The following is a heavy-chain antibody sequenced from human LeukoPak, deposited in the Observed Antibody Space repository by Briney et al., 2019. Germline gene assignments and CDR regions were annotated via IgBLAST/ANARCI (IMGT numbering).Heavy chain of an antibody. J-gene: IGHJ4*02. V-gene: IGHV3-21*06. CDR1: GFIFSSYS. Sequence: GGSLRLSCTASGFIFSSYSMIWVRQAQGKGLEWVSSISSSSSYIYYADSVKGRFTISRDNAKNSLYLQMNSLRAEDTAVYYCARADYGDYRREYFFDYWGQGTLVTVSS. D-gene: IGHD4-17*01. CDR2: ISSSSSYI. CDR3: ARADYGDYRREYFFDY.